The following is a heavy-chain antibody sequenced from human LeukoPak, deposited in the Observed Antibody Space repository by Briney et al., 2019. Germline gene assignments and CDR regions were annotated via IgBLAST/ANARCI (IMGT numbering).Heavy chain of an antibody. D-gene: IGHD6-19*01. CDR2: ISSDGSNK. Sequence: GGSLRLSCAASGFTFNSYALHWVRQAPGKGLEWVAVISSDGSNKYYADSVKGRFTISRDNSKNMLYLQMNSLRAEDTAVYYCARDRYSSGWYGDFDCWGQGTLVTVSS. J-gene: IGHJ4*02. CDR1: GFTFNSYA. CDR3: ARDRYSSGWYGDFDC. V-gene: IGHV3-30-3*01.